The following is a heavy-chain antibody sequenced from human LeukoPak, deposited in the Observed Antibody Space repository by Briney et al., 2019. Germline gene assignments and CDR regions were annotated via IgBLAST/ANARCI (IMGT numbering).Heavy chain of an antibody. CDR3: VRNGYYSIDY. CDR2: IYHSGST. J-gene: IGHJ4*02. V-gene: IGHV4-4*02. CDR1: GGSISSNW. Sequence: PSGTLSLTCAVSGGSISSNWWSWVRQSPGKGLEWIGEIYHSGSTNYNPSLKSRVTISVDQSKSQFSLKLSSVTAADAAVYYCVRNGYYSIDYWGQGTLVTVSS. D-gene: IGHD3-22*01.